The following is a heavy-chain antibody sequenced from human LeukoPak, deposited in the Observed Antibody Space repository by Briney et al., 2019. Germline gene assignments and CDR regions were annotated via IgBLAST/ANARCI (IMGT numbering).Heavy chain of an antibody. V-gene: IGHV3-21*01. J-gene: IGHJ4*02. CDR1: GFTFSSYR. CDR2: ISSSSSYI. CDR3: ARVGTSSSGWQFDY. Sequence: GGSLRLSCAASGFTFSSYRMNWVRQAPGKGLEWVSSISSSSSYIYYTDSVKGRFTISRDNAKNSLYLQMNSLRAEDTAVYYCARVGTSSSGWQFDYWGQGTLVTVSS. D-gene: IGHD6-19*01.